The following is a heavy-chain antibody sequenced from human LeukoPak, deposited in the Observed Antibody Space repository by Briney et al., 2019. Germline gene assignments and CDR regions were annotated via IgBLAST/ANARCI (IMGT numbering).Heavy chain of an antibody. CDR2: MNPNSGNT. V-gene: IGHV1-8*01. J-gene: IGHJ3*02. Sequence: ASVKVSCKASGYTFTSYDINWVRQATGQGLEWMGWMNPNSGNTGYAQKFQGRVTMTRNTSISTAYMELSSLRSEDTAVYYCARSYGDGDVFDIWGQGTIVTVYS. CDR3: ARSYGDGDVFDI. D-gene: IGHD4-17*01. CDR1: GYTFTSYD.